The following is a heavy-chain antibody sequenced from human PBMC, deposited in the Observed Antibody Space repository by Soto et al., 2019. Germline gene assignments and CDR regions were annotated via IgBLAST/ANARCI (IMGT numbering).Heavy chain of an antibody. J-gene: IGHJ4*02. CDR2: IKEDGNEI. CDR3: ARDIGFDYVN. CDR1: GFNVMSYW. D-gene: IGHD3-16*01. V-gene: IGHV3-7*01. Sequence: PGGSLRLSCAVSGFNVMSYWMSWVRQAPGKGLEWVASIKEDGNEIYYLHSVRSRFSISRDSAGNALHLTMNYLSAEDTGVYFCARDIGFDYVNWGQGTLVTVSS.